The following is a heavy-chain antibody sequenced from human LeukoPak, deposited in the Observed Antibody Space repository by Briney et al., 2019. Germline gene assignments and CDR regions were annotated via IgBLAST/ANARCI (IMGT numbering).Heavy chain of an antibody. CDR3: ARDRRVYSGSYYVDY. V-gene: IGHV4-31*03. Sequence: SETLSLTCTVSGVSISSGGYYWSWFRQHPGKGLEWIVYIYYSGSTYYNPSLKSRVTISVDTSKNQFSLKLSSVTAADTAVYYCARDRRVYSGSYYVDYWGQGTLVTVSS. D-gene: IGHD1-26*01. CDR1: GVSISSGGYY. J-gene: IGHJ4*02. CDR2: IYYSGST.